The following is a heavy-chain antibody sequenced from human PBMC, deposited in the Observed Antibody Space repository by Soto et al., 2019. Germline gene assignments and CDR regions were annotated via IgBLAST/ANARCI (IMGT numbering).Heavy chain of an antibody. CDR2: ISGSGGST. D-gene: IGHD3-22*01. Sequence: GGSLRLSCAASGFTFSSYAMSWVRQAPGKGLEWVSAISGSGGSTYYADSVKGRFTISRDISKNTLYLQMNSLRAEDTAVYYCAKEWRDYYYDSSGYSYPLSYWGQGTPVTVSS. V-gene: IGHV3-23*01. CDR1: GFTFSSYA. CDR3: AKEWRDYYYDSSGYSYPLSY. J-gene: IGHJ4*02.